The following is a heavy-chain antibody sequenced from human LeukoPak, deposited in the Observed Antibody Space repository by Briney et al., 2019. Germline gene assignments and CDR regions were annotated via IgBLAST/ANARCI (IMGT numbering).Heavy chain of an antibody. CDR1: GFTVSSNY. D-gene: IGHD2-21*02. Sequence: GGSLRLPCAASGFTVSSNYMSWVRQAPGKGLEWVSVIYSGASTYYADSAKGRFTISRDNLKNTLYLQMNSLRAEDTAIYYCTRDFGSIVVVTAIVDWGQGTLVTVSS. V-gene: IGHV3-53*01. CDR3: TRDFGSIVVVTAIVD. CDR2: IYSGAST. J-gene: IGHJ4*02.